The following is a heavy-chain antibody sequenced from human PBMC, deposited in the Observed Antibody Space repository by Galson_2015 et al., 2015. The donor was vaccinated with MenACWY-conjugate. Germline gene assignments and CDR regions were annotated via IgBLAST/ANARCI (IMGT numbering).Heavy chain of an antibody. Sequence: SLRLSCAASGFTFNNFGIHWVRRAPGKGLEWVAFLSYDGSVKSYADSVKGRFAISRDNSENTLYLQMSSLSIDDPAAYYCARDKFRFCTTSACPGAWDSWGQGTPVTVSS. J-gene: IGHJ4*02. CDR3: ARDKFRFCTTSACPGAWDS. D-gene: IGHD3/OR15-3a*01. CDR1: GFTFNNFG. V-gene: IGHV3-30*15. CDR2: LSYDGSVK.